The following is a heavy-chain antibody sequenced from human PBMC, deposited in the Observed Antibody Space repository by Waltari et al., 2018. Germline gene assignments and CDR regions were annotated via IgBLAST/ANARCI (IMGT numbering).Heavy chain of an antibody. V-gene: IGHV1-69*01. J-gene: IGHJ5*02. Sequence: QVQLVQSGAEVKKPGSSVKVSCKASGGTFRSYAISWVRPAPGQGLEWMGGIIPIFGTANYAQKFQGRVTITADESTSTAYMELSSLRSEDTAVYYCAIPDFWSGYGWFDPWGQGTLVTVSS. CDR2: IIPIFGTA. D-gene: IGHD3-3*01. CDR1: GGTFRSYA. CDR3: AIPDFWSGYGWFDP.